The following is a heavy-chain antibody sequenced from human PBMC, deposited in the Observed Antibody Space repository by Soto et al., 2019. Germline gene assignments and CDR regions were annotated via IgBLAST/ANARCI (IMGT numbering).Heavy chain of an antibody. CDR1: GGTFSSYA. V-gene: IGHV1-69*12. D-gene: IGHD6-13*01. CDR2: IIPIFGTA. Sequence: QVQLVQSGAEVKKPGSSVKVSCKASGGTFSSYAISWVRQAPGQGLEWMGGIIPIFGTANYAQQFQGRVTITADESTSTAYMELSSLRSEVTAVHYCASIGVVEQQLVSLDYWGQGTLVTVSS. CDR3: ASIGVVEQQLVSLDY. J-gene: IGHJ4*02.